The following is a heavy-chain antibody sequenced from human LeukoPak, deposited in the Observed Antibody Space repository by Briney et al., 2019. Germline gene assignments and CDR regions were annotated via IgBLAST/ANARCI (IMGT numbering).Heavy chain of an antibody. CDR2: ISAYNGNT. CDR3: ARDRLLWFGEFWR. D-gene: IGHD3-10*01. V-gene: IGHV1-18*04. J-gene: IGHJ4*02. CDR1: GYTFAGCY. Sequence: ASVKVSCKASGYTFAGCYMHWVRQAPGQGLEWMGWISAYNGNTNYAQKLQGRVTMTTDTSTSTAYMELRSLRSDDTAVYYCARDRLLWFGEFWRWGQGTLVTVSS.